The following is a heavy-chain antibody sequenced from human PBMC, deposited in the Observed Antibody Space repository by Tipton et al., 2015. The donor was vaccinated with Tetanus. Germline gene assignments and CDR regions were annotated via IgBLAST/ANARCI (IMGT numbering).Heavy chain of an antibody. CDR2: ISYDGSNK. D-gene: IGHD7-27*01. J-gene: IGHJ4*02. CDR3: ARDLGQSYFDY. V-gene: IGHV3-30*04. CDR1: GFTFSSYA. Sequence: RSLRLSCAASGFTFSSYAMHWVRQAPGKGLEWVAVISYDGSNKYYADSVKGRFTISRDNSKNTLYLQMNSLRAEDTAVYYCARDLGQSYFDYWGQGTLVTVSS.